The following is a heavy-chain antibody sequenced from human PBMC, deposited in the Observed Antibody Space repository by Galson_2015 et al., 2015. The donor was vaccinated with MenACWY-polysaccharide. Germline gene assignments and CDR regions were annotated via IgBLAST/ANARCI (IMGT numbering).Heavy chain of an antibody. Sequence: SLRLSCAAAGFNFNIHPMHWVRQAPGKGLEWVALISSDGDVKYYADSVKGRFTISRDNHKNMAFLEMNSLRAEDTAVYYCVRDGGGGNGWYWFDLWGQGTRVTVSS. CDR3: VRDGGGGNGWYWFDL. D-gene: IGHD6-19*01. CDR2: ISSDGDVK. CDR1: GFNFNIHP. V-gene: IGHV3-30-3*01. J-gene: IGHJ5*02.